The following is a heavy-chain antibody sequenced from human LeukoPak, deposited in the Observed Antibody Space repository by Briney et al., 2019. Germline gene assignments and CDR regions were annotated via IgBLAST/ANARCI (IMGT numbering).Heavy chain of an antibody. CDR1: GGSISSGGYY. CDR2: IYYSGST. V-gene: IGHV4-31*03. D-gene: IGHD3-10*01. Sequence: SETLSLTCTVSGGSISSGGYYWNWIRQHPGKGLEWIGYIYYSGSTLYNPSLQSRVTISVETSRNQFSLKLSSVTAADTAVYYCARGSQTPDAGYWGPGTLVAVSP. J-gene: IGHJ4*02. CDR3: ARGSQTPDAGY.